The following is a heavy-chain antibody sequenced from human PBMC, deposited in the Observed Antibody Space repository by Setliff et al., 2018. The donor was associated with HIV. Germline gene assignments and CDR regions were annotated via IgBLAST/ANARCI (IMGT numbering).Heavy chain of an antibody. CDR2: FDPEDGET. D-gene: IGHD5-18*01. J-gene: IGHJ4*02. CDR1: GYTLTELS. CDR3: ARAGYSYGHYYFDY. V-gene: IGHV1-24*01. Sequence: ASVKVSCKVSGYTLTELSRHWVRQAPGKGLEWMGGFDPEDGETIYAQKFQGRVTMTRNTSISTAYMELSSLTYDDTAVYYCARAGYSYGHYYFDYWGQGTLVTVSS.